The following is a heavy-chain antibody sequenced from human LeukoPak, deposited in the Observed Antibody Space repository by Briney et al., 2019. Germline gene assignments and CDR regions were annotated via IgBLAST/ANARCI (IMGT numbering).Heavy chain of an antibody. CDR2: ISGSGGST. V-gene: IGHV3-23*01. Sequence: GGSLRLSCVASGFTSSSYAMSWVRQAPGKGLEWVSAISGSGGSTYYADSVKGRFTISRDNSKNTLYLQMNSLRAEDTAVYYCARDKRMVDYWGQGTLVTVSS. D-gene: IGHD3-10*01. CDR3: ARDKRMVDY. J-gene: IGHJ4*02. CDR1: GFTSSSYA.